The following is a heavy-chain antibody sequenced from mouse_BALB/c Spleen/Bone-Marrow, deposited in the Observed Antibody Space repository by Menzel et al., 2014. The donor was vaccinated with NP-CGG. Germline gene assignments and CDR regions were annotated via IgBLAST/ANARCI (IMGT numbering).Heavy chain of an antibody. Sequence: EVQVVESGGGLVQPGGSLRLSCATSGFTFSDYYMSWVRQPPGKALEWLGFIRNKAKGYTTEYIPSVKGRFTISRDNSQSMLYLRMNTLRAEDSATYYCARDRNNDIHWYLDVWGAGTTVTVSS. CDR2: IRNKAKGYTT. J-gene: IGHJ1*01. CDR1: GFTFSDYY. V-gene: IGHV7-3*02. CDR3: ARDRNNDIHWYLDV. D-gene: IGHD2-12*01.